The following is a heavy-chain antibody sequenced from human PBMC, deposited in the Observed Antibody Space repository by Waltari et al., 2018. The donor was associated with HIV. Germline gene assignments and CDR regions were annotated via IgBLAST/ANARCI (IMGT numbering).Heavy chain of an antibody. D-gene: IGHD3-22*01. V-gene: IGHV4-34*02. J-gene: IGHJ2*01. CDR2: INHSGNT. CDR1: GGYFSANY. Sequence: QVQLKQWGAGLVEPSETLSLTCAVYGGYFSANYWTWIRQSPGKGLEWIGEINHSGNTNLNPSLRDRVSISIDTSRKQISLKLSFVTAADTAVYFCAGGHPLIVLDVTTTAYFDLWGHGNMVAVS. CDR3: AGGHPLIVLDVTTTAYFDL.